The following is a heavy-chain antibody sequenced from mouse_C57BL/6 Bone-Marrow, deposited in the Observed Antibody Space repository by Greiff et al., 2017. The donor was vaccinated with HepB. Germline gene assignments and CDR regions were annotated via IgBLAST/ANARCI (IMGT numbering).Heavy chain of an antibody. J-gene: IGHJ2*01. CDR1: GFTFSDYG. Sequence: DVKLVESGGGLVKPGGSLKLSCAASGFTFSDYGMHWVRQAPEKGLEWVAYISSGSSTIYYADTVKGRFTISRDNAKNTLFLQMTSLRSEDTAMYYCASYYYGSSPYFDYWGQGTTLTVSS. V-gene: IGHV5-17*01. CDR3: ASYYYGSSPYFDY. D-gene: IGHD1-1*01. CDR2: ISSGSSTI.